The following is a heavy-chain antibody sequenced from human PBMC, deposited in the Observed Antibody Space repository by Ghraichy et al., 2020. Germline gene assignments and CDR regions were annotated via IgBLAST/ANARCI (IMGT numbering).Heavy chain of an antibody. V-gene: IGHV3-53*01. CDR1: GFTVSSNY. CDR3: ARVRPLLLFDY. D-gene: IGHD3-10*01. J-gene: IGHJ4*02. CDR2: IYSGGST. Sequence: GGSLRLSCAASGFTVSSNYMSWVRQAPGKGLEWVSVIYSGGSTYYADSVKGRFTISRDNSKNTLYLQMNSLRAEDTAVYYCARVRPLLLFDYWGQGTLVTVSS.